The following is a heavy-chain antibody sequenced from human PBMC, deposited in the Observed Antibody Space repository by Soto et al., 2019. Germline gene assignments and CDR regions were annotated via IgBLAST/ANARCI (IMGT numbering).Heavy chain of an antibody. CDR2: ISSSSSYI. CDR1: GFTFSSYS. D-gene: IGHD3-3*01. J-gene: IGHJ6*02. Sequence: EVQLVESGGGLVKPGGSLRLSCAASGFTFSSYSMNWVRQAPGKGLEWVSSISSSSSYIYYADSVKGRFTISRDNAKNSLYLQMNSLRAEDTAVYYCARDLWSVSYDFLSGYYYYGMDVWGQGTTVTVSS. V-gene: IGHV3-21*01. CDR3: ARDLWSVSYDFLSGYYYYGMDV.